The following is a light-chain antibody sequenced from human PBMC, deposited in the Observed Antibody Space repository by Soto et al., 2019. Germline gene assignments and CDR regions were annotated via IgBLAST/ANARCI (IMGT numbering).Light chain of an antibody. V-gene: IGLV1-47*01. CDR2: RNN. CDR3: AAWDDTLNGHWV. Sequence: QLVLTQSPSASGTPGQRVTISCSGSSSNIGSNYVYWYQHLPATAPKLLIFRNNQRPSGVPDRFSGSKSGTSASLAISGLRSEDEADYYCAAWDDTLNGHWVFGGGTKLTVL. J-gene: IGLJ3*02. CDR1: SSNIGSNY.